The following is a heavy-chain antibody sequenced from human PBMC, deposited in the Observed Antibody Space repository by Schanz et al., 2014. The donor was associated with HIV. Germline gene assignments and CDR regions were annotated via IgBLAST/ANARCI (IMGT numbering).Heavy chain of an antibody. J-gene: IGHJ6*02. CDR1: GFTFSSYG. CDR3: ARAFTIFGVHTRLRF. V-gene: IGHV3-30*03. CDR2: ISKDGSNK. D-gene: IGHD3-3*01. Sequence: QVQLVESGGGVVQPGRSLRLSCAASGFTFSSYGMERVRQAPGKGLQWVALISKDGSNKYYADTVKGRFTISRDNSENTMYLQVNSLRGEDTAVYFCARAFTIFGVHTRLRFWVQGTTVTVSS.